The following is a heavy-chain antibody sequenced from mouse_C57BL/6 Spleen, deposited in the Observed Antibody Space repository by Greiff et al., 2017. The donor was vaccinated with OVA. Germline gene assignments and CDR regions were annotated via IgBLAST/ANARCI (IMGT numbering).Heavy chain of an antibody. J-gene: IGHJ2*01. CDR2: IYPGDGAT. CDR3: ARDLDYGNYVGYFDY. CDR1: GYAFSSSW. D-gene: IGHD2-1*01. Sequence: QVQLQQSGPELVKPGASVKISCKASGYAFSSSWMNWVQQRPGTGLEWIGRIYPGDGATHYNGKFKGKATLTADKSSSTAYLHLSSLTSAYSAVYVYARDLDYGNYVGYFDYWGQGTTLTVSS. V-gene: IGHV1-82*01.